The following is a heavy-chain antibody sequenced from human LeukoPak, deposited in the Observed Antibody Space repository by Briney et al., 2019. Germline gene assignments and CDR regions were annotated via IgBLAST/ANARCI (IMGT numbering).Heavy chain of an antibody. J-gene: IGHJ4*02. Sequence: GGSLRLSCAASGFTFSGYWMHWVRQAPGEGLVWVSRINSDGSTTNYADSVKGRFTISRDNDKTTLYLQMNSLRGEDTAVYYCATSTYCSGGSCYSRTFQYWGQGTLVTVSS. CDR3: ATSTYCSGGSCYSRTFQY. CDR2: INSDGSTT. V-gene: IGHV3-74*01. D-gene: IGHD2-15*01. CDR1: GFTFSGYW.